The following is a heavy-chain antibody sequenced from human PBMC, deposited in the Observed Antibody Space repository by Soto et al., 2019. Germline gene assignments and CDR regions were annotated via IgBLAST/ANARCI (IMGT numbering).Heavy chain of an antibody. Sequence: TSETLSLTCAVYGVSFRGYYWSWIRQSPGKGLEWIGEINHSGNANYKPSLRSRVTFSVDTSKNHFSLKLNSVTAADTAVYYCAREGEYSTSAGGWFDPWGQGTPVTVSS. V-gene: IGHV4-34*01. J-gene: IGHJ5*02. CDR2: INHSGNA. CDR1: GVSFRGYY. CDR3: AREGEYSTSAGGWFDP. D-gene: IGHD5-18*01.